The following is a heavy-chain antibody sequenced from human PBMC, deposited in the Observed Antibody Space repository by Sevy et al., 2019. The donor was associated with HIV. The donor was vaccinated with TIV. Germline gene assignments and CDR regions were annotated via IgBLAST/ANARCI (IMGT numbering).Heavy chain of an antibody. V-gene: IGHV4-59*01. D-gene: IGHD3-22*01. Sequence: QSQTLSLTCTVSGGSISSYYWSWIRQPPGKGLEWIGYIYYSGSTNYNPSLKSRVTISVDTSKNQFSLKLSSVTAADTAVYYCARDYALGDYYDSSGYAVGYFDYWGQGTLVTVSS. J-gene: IGHJ4*02. CDR3: ARDYALGDYYDSSGYAVGYFDY. CDR2: IYYSGST. CDR1: GGSISSYY.